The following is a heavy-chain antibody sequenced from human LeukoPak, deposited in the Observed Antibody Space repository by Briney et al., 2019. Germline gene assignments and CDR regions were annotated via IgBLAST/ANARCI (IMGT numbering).Heavy chain of an antibody. CDR2: IWFDGSNK. CDR3: ARRSPGTYGMDV. Sequence: PGGSLRLSCAASGFTFSTYGMHWVRQAPGKGLEWVAIIWFDGSNKYYADSVKGRFTISRDNSKNTLDLQMSSLRAEDTAVYYCARRSPGTYGMDVWGQGTTVTVSS. J-gene: IGHJ6*02. V-gene: IGHV3-33*01. D-gene: IGHD3-10*01. CDR1: GFTFSTYG.